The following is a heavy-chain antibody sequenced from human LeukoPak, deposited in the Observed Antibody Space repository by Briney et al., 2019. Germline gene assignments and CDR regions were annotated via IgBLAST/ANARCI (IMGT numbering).Heavy chain of an antibody. CDR1: GYSISSGYY. CDR2: IYHSGST. CDR3: ARDDGMGDI. D-gene: IGHD1-14*01. Sequence: SETLSLTCTVSGYSISSGYYWGWIRQPPGKGLEWIGGIYHSGSTYYNPSLKSRVTISVDTSKNQFSLKLSSVTAADTAVYYCARDDGMGDIWGQGAMVTVSS. V-gene: IGHV4-38-2*02. J-gene: IGHJ3*02.